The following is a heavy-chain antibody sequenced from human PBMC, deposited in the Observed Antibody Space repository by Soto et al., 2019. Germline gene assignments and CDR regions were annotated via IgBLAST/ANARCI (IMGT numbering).Heavy chain of an antibody. CDR3: AKGFSTGMYMDS. V-gene: IGHV4-61*01. CDR1: GDSVSSNSYY. CDR2: ILSSGGT. J-gene: IGHJ5*01. Sequence: QVQLQESGPGLVTPSGTLSLTCSVSGDSVSSNSYYWTWIRQPPGKTLEWVGFILSSGGTSTNPSLRGRLSMSVDTSKNQFSMRLTSVTAADTGVYFCAKGFSTGMYMDSWGRGTLVTVSS. D-gene: IGHD6-19*01.